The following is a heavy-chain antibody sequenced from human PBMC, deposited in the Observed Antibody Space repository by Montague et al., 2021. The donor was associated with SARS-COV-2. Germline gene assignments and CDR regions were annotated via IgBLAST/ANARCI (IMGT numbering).Heavy chain of an antibody. J-gene: IGHJ5*02. CDR1: GASISTGSDC. CDR2: FYYSGGS. CDR3: ARDRGDIYGGNSAWFDP. Sequence: SETLSLTCTVSGASISTGSDCWTWIRQRPGRGLEWIGNFYYSGGSTYNPSLKSRVTISADTSKNLFSLTLKSVTASDTAVYYCARDRGDIYGGNSAWFDPWGQGTLVTVSS. V-gene: IGHV4-61*03. D-gene: IGHD4-23*01.